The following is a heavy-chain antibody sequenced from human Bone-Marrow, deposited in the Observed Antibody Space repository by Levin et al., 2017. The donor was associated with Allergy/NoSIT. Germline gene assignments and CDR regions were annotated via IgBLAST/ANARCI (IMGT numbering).Heavy chain of an antibody. Sequence: EASVKVSCKASGYTFSAYPMNWVRQAPGQGLEWMGWSNPKSGGTMYAQKFQDRVAMTWDTSISTAYLDLSSLRSDDTAVYYCARVLGHPVDLFCFDFWGQGTLVTVSS. J-gene: IGHJ4*02. CDR2: SNPKSGGT. CDR1: GYTFSAYP. V-gene: IGHV1-2*02. CDR3: ARVLGHPVDLFCFDF.